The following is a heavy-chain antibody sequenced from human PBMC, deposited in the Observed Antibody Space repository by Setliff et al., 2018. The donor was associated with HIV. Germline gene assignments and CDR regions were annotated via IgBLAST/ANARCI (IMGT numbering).Heavy chain of an antibody. CDR1: GFSNSA. V-gene: IGHV3-73*01. Sequence: LRLSCAASGFSNSALHWVRQAPGKGLEWVGRIRSKANNYATEYGTSVKGRFIISRDDSKNMAYLQMNSLRTEDTAIYYCTRHRGSFDYWGLGTLVTVSS. J-gene: IGHJ4*02. CDR3: TRHRGSFDY. CDR2: IRSKANNYAT. D-gene: IGHD1-26*01.